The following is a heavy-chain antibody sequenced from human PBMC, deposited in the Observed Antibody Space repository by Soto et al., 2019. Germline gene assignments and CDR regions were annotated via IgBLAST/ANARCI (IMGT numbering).Heavy chain of an antibody. V-gene: IGHV4-59*01. D-gene: IGHD6-13*01. CDR1: GGSISSYY. CDR2: IYYSGST. J-gene: IGHJ6*02. Sequence: SETLSLTCTVSGGSISSYYWSWIRQPPGKGLEWIGYIYYSGSTNYNPSLKSRVTISVDTSKNQFSLKLSSVTAADTAVYYCARMRSSSWYGVYYGMDVWGQGTTV. CDR3: ARMRSSSWYGVYYGMDV.